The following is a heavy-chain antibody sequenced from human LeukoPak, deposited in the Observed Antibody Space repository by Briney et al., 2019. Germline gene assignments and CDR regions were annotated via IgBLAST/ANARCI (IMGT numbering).Heavy chain of an antibody. D-gene: IGHD2-2*01. Sequence: RASETLSLTCIVSGGSISSSTYYWGWIRQPPGKGLEWIGSDSYSGSTYYNPSLTSRVTISVDTSKNQFSLKLSSVTAADTAVYYCARRTVVVSSTMARAFDIWGQGTMVTVSS. V-gene: IGHV4-39*01. CDR1: GGSISSSTYY. CDR3: ARRTVVVSSTMARAFDI. CDR2: DSYSGST. J-gene: IGHJ3*02.